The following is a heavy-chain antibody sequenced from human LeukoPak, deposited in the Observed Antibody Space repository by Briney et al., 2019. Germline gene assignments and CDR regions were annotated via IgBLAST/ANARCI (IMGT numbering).Heavy chain of an antibody. CDR2: LFNSGDAT. Sequence: GGSLRLSCVASGFTFSNSAMNWVRQAPGKGLEWLSYLFNSGDATFYADSVKGRFTISRDNFKNTLFLEMSSRIPEDTAVYDRAKDRLRAENYWGQGTLVTVSS. CDR3: AKDRLRAENY. D-gene: IGHD5-24*01. V-gene: IGHV3-23*01. CDR1: GFTFSNSA. J-gene: IGHJ4*02.